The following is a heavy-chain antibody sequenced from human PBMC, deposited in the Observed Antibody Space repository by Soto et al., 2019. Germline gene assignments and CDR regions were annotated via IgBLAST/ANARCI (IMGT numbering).Heavy chain of an antibody. CDR1: GLTFSSYG. V-gene: IGHV3-30*18. CDR2: ISYDGSKK. D-gene: IGHD1-26*01. J-gene: IGHJ4*01. Sequence: LILSCAASGLTFSSYGIHWVRQAPVKLLEWVALISYDGSKKYYADSVKGRFTISRDNSKNTVYLQMDSLRPEDTAVYHCAKVGGSYYYFDYWGHGTLVTVSS. CDR3: AKVGGSYYYFDY.